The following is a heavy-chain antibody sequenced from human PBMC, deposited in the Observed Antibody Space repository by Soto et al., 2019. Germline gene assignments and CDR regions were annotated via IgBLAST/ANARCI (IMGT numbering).Heavy chain of an antibody. D-gene: IGHD6-19*01. CDR1: GFTFSSYS. CDR2: ISSSSSYI. V-gene: IGHV3-21*01. Sequence: GVSLRLSCAASGFTFSSYSMNWVRQAPGKGLEWVSSISSSSSYIYYADSVKGRFTISRDNAKNSLYLQMNSLRAEDTAVYYCARESSSGSAFDIWGQGTMVTVSS. CDR3: ARESSSGSAFDI. J-gene: IGHJ3*02.